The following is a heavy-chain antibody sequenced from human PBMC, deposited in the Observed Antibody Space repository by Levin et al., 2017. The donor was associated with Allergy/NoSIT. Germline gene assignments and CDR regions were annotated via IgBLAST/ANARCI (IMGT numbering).Heavy chain of an antibody. CDR1: GFTFSSYS. J-gene: IGHJ3*02. V-gene: IGHV3-48*01. CDR3: AREGDYGPRDAFDI. D-gene: IGHD4-17*01. CDR2: ISSSSSTI. Sequence: GESLKISCAASGFTFSSYSMNWVRQAPGKGLEWVSYISSSSSTIYYADSVKGRFTISRDNAKNSLYLQMNSLRAEDTAVYYCAREGDYGPRDAFDIWGQGTMVTVAA.